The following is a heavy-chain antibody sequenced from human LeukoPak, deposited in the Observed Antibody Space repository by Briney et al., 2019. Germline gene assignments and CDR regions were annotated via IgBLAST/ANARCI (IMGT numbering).Heavy chain of an antibody. V-gene: IGHV3-48*04. J-gene: IGHJ4*02. Sequence: GGSLRLSCAASGFTFNTYSMNWVRLAPGKGLEWLSYISSSSYTIYYADSVKGRFTISRDNAKNSLYLQMNSLRAEDTAVYYCAKSVMKQQLAGYWGQGTLVTVSS. CDR3: AKSVMKQQLAGY. CDR1: GFTFNTYS. CDR2: ISSSSYTI. D-gene: IGHD6-13*01.